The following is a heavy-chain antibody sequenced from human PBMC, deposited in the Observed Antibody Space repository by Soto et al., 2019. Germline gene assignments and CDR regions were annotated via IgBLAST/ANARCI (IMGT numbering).Heavy chain of an antibody. V-gene: IGHV1-69*13. D-gene: IGHD2-21*02. CDR1: GGTFSSYA. CDR2: IIPIFGTA. J-gene: IGHJ6*02. Sequence: SVNVSCKSSGGTFSSYAISWVRQAPGQGLEWMGGIIPIFGTANYAQKFQGRVTITADESTSTAYMELSSLRSEDTAVYYCARENGGNSGYYYGMDVWGQGTTVTVSS. CDR3: ARENGGNSGYYYGMDV.